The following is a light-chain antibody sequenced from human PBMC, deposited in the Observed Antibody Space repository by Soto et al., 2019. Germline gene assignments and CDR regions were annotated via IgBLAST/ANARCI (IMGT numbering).Light chain of an antibody. J-gene: IGKJ1*01. Sequence: EIVLTQSPATLPLSPGERATLSCRASQSVSSYLAWYQQKPGQAPRLLIYDASNRATGIPARFSGSGSGTDFTLTISSLEPEDFAVYYCQQRSNWPPWTFGQGTKV. CDR1: QSVSSY. CDR3: QQRSNWPPWT. CDR2: DAS. V-gene: IGKV3-11*01.